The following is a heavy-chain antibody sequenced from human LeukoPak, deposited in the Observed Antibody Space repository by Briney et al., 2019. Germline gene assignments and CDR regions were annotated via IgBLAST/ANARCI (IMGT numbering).Heavy chain of an antibody. CDR3: ARSAVVIITTAMGTFDI. D-gene: IGHD3-22*01. CDR2: IYTSGST. Sequence: SQTLSLTCTVSGGSISSGNYYWSWIRQPAGKGLEWIGHIYTSGSTNYNPSLKSRVTISVDTSKNQFSLKLSSVTAADTALYYCARSAVVIITTAMGTFDIWGQGTVVTVSS. J-gene: IGHJ3*02. CDR1: GGSISSGNYY. V-gene: IGHV4-61*09.